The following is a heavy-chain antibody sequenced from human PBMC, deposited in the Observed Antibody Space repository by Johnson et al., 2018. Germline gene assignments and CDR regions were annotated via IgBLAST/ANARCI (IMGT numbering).Heavy chain of an antibody. CDR1: GFTFSSYW. CDR3: GGFVRRYDFDR. V-gene: IGHV3-7*01. J-gene: IGHJ3*01. D-gene: IGHD6-6*01. CDR2: IKQDGSEK. Sequence: VQLVESGGGLVQPGGSLRLSCAASGFTFSSYWMSWVRQAPGKGLEWVANIKQDGSEKYYVDSVKGRFTISRDNAKNSLYLQMNSLRAEDTAVYYCGGFVRRYDFDRGGQGTMVTGSS.